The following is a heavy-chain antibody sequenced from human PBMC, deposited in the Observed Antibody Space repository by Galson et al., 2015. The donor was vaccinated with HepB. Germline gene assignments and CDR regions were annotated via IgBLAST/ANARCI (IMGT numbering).Heavy chain of an antibody. CDR1: GITVSNTY. CDR2: IFGAVIT. V-gene: IGHV3-66*02. J-gene: IGHJ4*02. Sequence: SLRLSCAASGITVSNTYMGWVRQAPGKGLECVSLIFGAVITHYADSVKGRFTISRDNSKNTLYLQMNSLRGDDTALYYCVRDSTSPTRMGLWGQGTLVTVSS. CDR3: VRDSTSPTRMGL. D-gene: IGHD2-2*01.